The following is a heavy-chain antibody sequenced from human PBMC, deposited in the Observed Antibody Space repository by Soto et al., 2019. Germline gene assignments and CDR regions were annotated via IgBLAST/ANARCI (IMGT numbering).Heavy chain of an antibody. D-gene: IGHD2-15*01. CDR1: GYSFLTYW. J-gene: IGHJ5*02. CDR3: ARRFCSGGSCQDWFAP. Sequence: EVQLVQSGTEVKKPGESVKISCQGSGYSFLTYWIGWVRQVPGRGLEWMGIIYPGDSDTRYSPSFEGQVTISADNSISTAYLQWSSLKASDTALYYCARRFCSGGSCQDWFAPWGQGTLVIVSS. V-gene: IGHV5-51*01. CDR2: IYPGDSDT.